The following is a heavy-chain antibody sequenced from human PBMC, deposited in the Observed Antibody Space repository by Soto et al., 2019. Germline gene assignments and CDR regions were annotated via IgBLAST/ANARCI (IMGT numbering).Heavy chain of an antibody. D-gene: IGHD6-13*01. CDR2: IVVGSGNT. Sequence: GASVKVSCKASGFTFTSSAVQWVRQARGQRLEWIGWIVVGSGNTNYAQKFQERVTITRDMSTSTAYMELSSLRSEDTAVYYCAADRSRQQLVWSFDYWGQGTLVTVSS. V-gene: IGHV1-58*01. CDR1: GFTFTSSA. CDR3: AADRSRQQLVWSFDY. J-gene: IGHJ4*02.